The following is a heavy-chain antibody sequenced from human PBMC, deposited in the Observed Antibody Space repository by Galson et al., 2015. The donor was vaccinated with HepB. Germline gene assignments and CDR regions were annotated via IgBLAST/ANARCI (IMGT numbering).Heavy chain of an antibody. V-gene: IGHV3-23*01. Sequence: SGYTFTGYYMHWVRQAPGKGLEWVSTISGGGGTTYYADSVKGRFTISKDTSTKTLYLQMSSLTAEDTAVYYCAKIKGWNDVYYFDYWGQGTLVTVSS. J-gene: IGHJ4*02. CDR3: AKIKGWNDVYYFDY. CDR1: GYTFTGYY. CDR2: ISGGGGTT. D-gene: IGHD1-1*01.